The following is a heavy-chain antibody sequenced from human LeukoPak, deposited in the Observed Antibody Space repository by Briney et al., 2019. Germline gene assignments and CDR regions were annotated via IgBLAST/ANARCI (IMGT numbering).Heavy chain of an antibody. Sequence: GASVKVSCKASGYTFTSYAMHWVRQAPGQRLEWMRWINAGNGNTKYSQKFQGTVTITRDTSASTAYMELSSLRSEDTAVYYCARAGMQRGSSYFDYWGQGTLVNVSS. CDR3: ARAGMQRGSSYFDY. CDR2: INAGNGNT. V-gene: IGHV1-3*01. CDR1: GYTFTSYA. D-gene: IGHD2-8*01. J-gene: IGHJ4*02.